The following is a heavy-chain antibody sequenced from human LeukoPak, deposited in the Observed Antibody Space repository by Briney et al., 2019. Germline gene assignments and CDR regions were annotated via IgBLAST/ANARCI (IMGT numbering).Heavy chain of an antibody. J-gene: IGHJ4*02. CDR1: GYTFTSYY. D-gene: IGHD2-21*02. CDR2: INPSGGST. Sequence: ASVKVSCKASGYTFTSYYMHWVRQAPGQGLEWMGIINPSGGSTRYAQKFQGRVTMTRDTSTSTVYMELSSLRSHDMAVYYCASQLSIVVVTAFDYWGQGTLVNVSS. CDR3: ASQLSIVVVTAFDY. V-gene: IGHV1-46*01.